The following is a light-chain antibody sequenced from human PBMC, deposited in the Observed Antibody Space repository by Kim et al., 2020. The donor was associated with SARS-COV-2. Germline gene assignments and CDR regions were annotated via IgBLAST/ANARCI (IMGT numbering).Light chain of an antibody. CDR2: DAS. Sequence: SLSPGERAALSCRASQSVGSYLAWYQQRPGQTPRLLIYDASKRATGIPARFSGGGFGTDFTLTISSLEPEDFALYYCHQRNNWPNTVGQGTKLEI. V-gene: IGKV3-11*01. CDR1: QSVGSY. J-gene: IGKJ2*01. CDR3: HQRNNWPNT.